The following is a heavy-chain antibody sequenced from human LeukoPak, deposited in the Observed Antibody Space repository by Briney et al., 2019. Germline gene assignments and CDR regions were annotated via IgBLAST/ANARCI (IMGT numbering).Heavy chain of an antibody. J-gene: IGHJ6*02. CDR1: GFTFSDYY. CDR3: ARDGDYDFWSGYSPDYYGMDV. D-gene: IGHD3-3*01. Sequence: GGSLRLSCAASGFTFSDYYMSWIRQAPGKGLEWVSYISSSGSTIYYADSVKGRFTISRDNAKNSLYLQMNSLRAEGTAVYYCARDGDYDFWSGYSPDYYGMDVWGQGTTVTVSS. V-gene: IGHV3-11*01. CDR2: ISSSGSTI.